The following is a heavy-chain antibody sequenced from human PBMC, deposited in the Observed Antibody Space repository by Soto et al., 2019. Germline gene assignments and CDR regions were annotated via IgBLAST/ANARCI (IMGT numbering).Heavy chain of an antibody. D-gene: IGHD4-4*01. CDR1: GGSISSGDYY. CDR3: ARSTVSQGSRWFDP. CDR2: IYYSGST. J-gene: IGHJ5*02. V-gene: IGHV4-30-4*01. Sequence: SETLSLTCTVSGGSISSGDYYWSWIRQPPGKGLEWIGYIYYSGSTYYNPSLMSRVTVSVDTSKTHFSLNLSSVTAADTAVYYCARSTVSQGSRWFDPWGQGTLVTVSS.